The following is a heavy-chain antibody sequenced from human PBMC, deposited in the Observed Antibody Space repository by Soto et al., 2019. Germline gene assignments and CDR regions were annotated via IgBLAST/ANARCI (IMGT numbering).Heavy chain of an antibody. CDR1: GFTFSSYA. J-gene: IGHJ4*02. Sequence: EVQLLESGGGLVQPGGSLRLSCAASGFTFSSYAMSWVRQAPGKGLEWVSTISGSAGSTYYADSVKGRFTISRDNSKHTLYLQMNSMRAEATAVYYCANGGIYYGENYWGQVTLVTVSS. CDR2: ISGSAGST. V-gene: IGHV3-23*01. CDR3: ANGGIYYGENY. D-gene: IGHD4-17*01.